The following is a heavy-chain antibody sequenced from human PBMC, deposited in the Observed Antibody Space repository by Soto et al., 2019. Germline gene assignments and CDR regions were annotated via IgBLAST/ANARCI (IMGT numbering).Heavy chain of an antibody. V-gene: IGHV4-59*01. D-gene: IGHD1-26*01. CDR3: TGHAIIARLQYGMDV. Sequence: SETLSLTCTVSGGSISSYYRSWIRQPPGKGLEWIGYIYYSGSTNYNPSLKSRVTISVDTSKNQFSLKLSSVTAADTAVYCCTGHAIIARLQYGMDVWGQGTTVTVSS. J-gene: IGHJ6*02. CDR2: IYYSGST. CDR1: GGSISSYY.